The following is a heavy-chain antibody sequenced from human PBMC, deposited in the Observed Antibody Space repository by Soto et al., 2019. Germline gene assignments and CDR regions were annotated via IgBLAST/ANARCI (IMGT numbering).Heavy chain of an antibody. D-gene: IGHD3-10*01. J-gene: IGHJ3*02. V-gene: IGHV1-8*01. Sequence: EASVKVSCKASGYTFTSYDINWVRQATGQGLEWMGWMNPNSGNTGYAQKFQGRVTMTRNTSISTAYMELSSLRSEDTAVYYCARGGVMGWFGETLKRDDAFDIWGHGTMVTVS. CDR2: MNPNSGNT. CDR3: ARGGVMGWFGETLKRDDAFDI. CDR1: GYTFTSYD.